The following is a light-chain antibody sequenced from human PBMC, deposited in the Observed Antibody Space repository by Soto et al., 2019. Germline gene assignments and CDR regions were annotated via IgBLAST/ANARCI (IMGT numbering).Light chain of an antibody. CDR3: QSYDSSNVV. V-gene: IGLV6-57*04. CDR2: EDN. CDR1: SGSIACNY. J-gene: IGLJ2*01. Sequence: NFMLTQPHSVSESPGKTVTISCTRSSGSIACNYVQWYQQRPGSAPTTVIYEDNQRPSGVPDRFSGSIDSSSNSASLTISGLKTEDEADYYCQSYDSSNVVFGGGTKLTVL.